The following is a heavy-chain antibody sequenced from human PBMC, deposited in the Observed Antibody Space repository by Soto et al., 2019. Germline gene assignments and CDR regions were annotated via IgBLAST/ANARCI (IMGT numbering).Heavy chain of an antibody. Sequence: PGGSLRLSCAASRFTFSSYGMHWVRQAPGKGLEWVAVIWYDGSNKYYADSVKGRFTISRDNSKNTLYLQMNSLRAEDTAVYYCARDTVASIAALYGMDVWGQGTTVTVSS. CDR1: RFTFSSYG. CDR2: IWYDGSNK. D-gene: IGHD6-6*01. J-gene: IGHJ6*02. CDR3: ARDTVASIAALYGMDV. V-gene: IGHV3-33*01.